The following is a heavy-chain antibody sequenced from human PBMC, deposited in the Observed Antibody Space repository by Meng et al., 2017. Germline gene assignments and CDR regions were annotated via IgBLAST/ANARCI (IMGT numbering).Heavy chain of an antibody. J-gene: IGHJ4*02. Sequence: GESLKISCKGSGYSFTSYWIGWVRQMPGKGLEWMGIIYPGDSDTRYSPSFQGQVTISADKSISTAYLQWSSLKASDTAMYYCARHFPTPPDTYVSSGYSAFDYWGQGTLVTVSS. D-gene: IGHD3-22*01. CDR2: IYPGDSDT. CDR3: ARHFPTPPDTYVSSGYSAFDY. CDR1: GYSFTSYW. V-gene: IGHV5-51*01.